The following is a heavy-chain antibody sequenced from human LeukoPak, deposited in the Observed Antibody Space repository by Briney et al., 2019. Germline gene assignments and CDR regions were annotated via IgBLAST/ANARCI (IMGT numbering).Heavy chain of an antibody. CDR1: GGSISSSSYY. CDR3: ARGTGFGELFGSDYYYYMDV. CDR2: IYYSGST. Sequence: PSETLSLTCTVSGGSISSSSYYWGWIRQPPGTGLEWIGSIYYSGSTYYNPSLKSRVTISVDTSKNQFSLNLSSVTAADTAVYYCARGTGFGELFGSDYYYYMDVWGKGTTVTISS. D-gene: IGHD3-10*01. V-gene: IGHV4-39*07. J-gene: IGHJ6*03.